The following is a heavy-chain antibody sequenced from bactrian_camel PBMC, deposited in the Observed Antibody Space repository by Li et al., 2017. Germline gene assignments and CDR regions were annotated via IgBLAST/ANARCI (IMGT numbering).Heavy chain of an antibody. CDR3: AANDVFTYVECGFAATY. CDR2: IGSAGMI. J-gene: IGHJ4*01. CDR1: GYTDRFC. V-gene: IGHV3S53*01. Sequence: HVQLVESGGGSVQTGGSLRLSCAASGYTDRFCMAWFRQAPGKEREGVAQIGSAGMISYADSVKGRFVISRDSAKNTLYLQMDSLNPEDTAMYYCAANDVFTYVECGFAATYWGQGTQVTVS. D-gene: IGHD1*01.